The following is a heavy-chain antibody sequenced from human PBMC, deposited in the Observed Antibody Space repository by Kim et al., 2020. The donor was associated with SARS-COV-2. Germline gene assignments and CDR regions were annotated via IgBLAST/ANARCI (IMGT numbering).Heavy chain of an antibody. CDR3: ARDVPMAVAGSAFDI. Sequence: DSAKSRFTIPRDDAKNSPYLQMNSLRAEDTVVYYCARDVPMAVAGSAFDIWGQGTMVTVSS. J-gene: IGHJ3*02. D-gene: IGHD6-19*01. V-gene: IGHV3-21*01.